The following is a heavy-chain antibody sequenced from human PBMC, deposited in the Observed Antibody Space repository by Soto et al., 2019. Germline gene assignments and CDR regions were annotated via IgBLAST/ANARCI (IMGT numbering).Heavy chain of an antibody. J-gene: IGHJ6*04. CDR2: INSAGSST. CDR1: GFTFSSYW. CDR3: ARGHVVVPADRRMDGMDV. D-gene: IGHD2-2*01. Sequence: EVQLVESGGGLVQPGGSLRLSFAASGFTFSSYWMHWVRQAPGKGLVWVSRINSAGSSTSYADSVKGRFTISRDNAKNTLYLQMNSLRAEDTAVYYCARGHVVVPADRRMDGMDVWVDGTTVTVSS. V-gene: IGHV3-74*01.